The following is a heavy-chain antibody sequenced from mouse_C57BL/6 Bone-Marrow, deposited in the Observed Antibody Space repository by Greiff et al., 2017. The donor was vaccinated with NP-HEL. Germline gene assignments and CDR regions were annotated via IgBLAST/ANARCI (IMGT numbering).Heavy chain of an antibody. CDR1: GYTFTSYW. CDR3: ATYYRYFDV. V-gene: IGHV1-59*01. J-gene: IGHJ1*03. Sequence: QVQLQQPGAELVRPGTSVKLSCKASGYTFTSYWMHWVKQRPGQGLEWIGVIDPSDSYTNYNQKFKGKATLTVDTSSSTAYMQLSSLTSEDSAVYYCATYYRYFDVWGTGTTVTVSS. CDR2: IDPSDSYT.